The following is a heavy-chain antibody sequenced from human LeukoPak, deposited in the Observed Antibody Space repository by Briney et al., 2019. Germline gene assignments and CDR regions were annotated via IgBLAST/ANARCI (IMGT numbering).Heavy chain of an antibody. J-gene: IGHJ4*02. CDR1: GGSISSYY. D-gene: IGHD5-18*01. CDR2: IHYRGST. Sequence: PSETLSLTCTVSGGSISSYYWSWIRQPPGKGLEWIGYIHYRGSTNYNPSLKSRVTISVDTSKNQFSLKLSSLTAADKAVYYCARSVLGYSYGLHIDYWGQGTLVTVSS. CDR3: ARSVLGYSYGLHIDY. V-gene: IGHV4-59*01.